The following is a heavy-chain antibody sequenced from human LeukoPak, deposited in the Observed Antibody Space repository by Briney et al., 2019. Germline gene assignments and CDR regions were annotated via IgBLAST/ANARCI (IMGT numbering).Heavy chain of an antibody. D-gene: IGHD6-19*01. CDR1: GSTFSRYW. CDR3: AKGGGWYGVYREESY. V-gene: IGHV3-74*01. CDR2: IKSDGSDT. J-gene: IGHJ4*02. Sequence: GGSLRLSCAASGSTFSRYWMHWVRQAPGKGLVWVSRIKSDGSDTIYADSVKGRFTISRDNSKNTLYLQMNSLRAEDTAVYYCAKGGGWYGVYREESYWGQGTLVTVSS.